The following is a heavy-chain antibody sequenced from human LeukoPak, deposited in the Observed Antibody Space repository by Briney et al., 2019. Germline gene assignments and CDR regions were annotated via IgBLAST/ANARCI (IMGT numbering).Heavy chain of an antibody. CDR3: ARFSAQVWDYGEDPLTTYYFDY. CDR1: GGSISSYY. V-gene: IGHV4-59*08. CDR2: IYYSGST. J-gene: IGHJ4*02. D-gene: IGHD4-17*01. Sequence: SETLSLTCTVSGGSISSYYWSWIRQPPGKGLEWIGYIYYSGSTNYNPSLKSRVTISVDTSKNQFSLKLSSVTAADTAVYYCARFSAQVWDYGEDPLTTYYFDYWGQGTLVTVSS.